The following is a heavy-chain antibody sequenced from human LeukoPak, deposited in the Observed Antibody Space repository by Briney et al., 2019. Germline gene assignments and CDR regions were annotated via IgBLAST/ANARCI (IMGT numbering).Heavy chain of an antibody. CDR2: IYSAGST. Sequence: PGVSLRLSCAASGFTFSSYAMSWVRQAPGKGLEWVSLIYSAGSTYYADSVKGRFTISRDNSKNTVYLQMNSLRAEDTAVYYCARNIPVTRWGYWGQGTLATVSS. V-gene: IGHV3-66*01. J-gene: IGHJ4*02. D-gene: IGHD2-21*01. CDR3: ARNIPVTRWGY. CDR1: GFTFSSYA.